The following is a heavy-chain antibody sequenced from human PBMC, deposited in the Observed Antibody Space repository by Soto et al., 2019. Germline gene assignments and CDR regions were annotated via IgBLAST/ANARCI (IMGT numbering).Heavy chain of an antibody. Sequence: QVQLVQSGAEVKKPGSSVKVSCKASGGTFSSYAISWVRQAPGQGLEWMGGIIPIFGTANYAQKFQGRVTIPADESTSTAYMELSRLRSEDTAVYYCARDSADDYVWGSYRPEDVWGQGTTVTVSS. CDR2: IIPIFGTA. V-gene: IGHV1-69*01. D-gene: IGHD3-16*02. CDR1: GGTFSSYA. CDR3: ARDSADDYVWGSYRPEDV. J-gene: IGHJ6*02.